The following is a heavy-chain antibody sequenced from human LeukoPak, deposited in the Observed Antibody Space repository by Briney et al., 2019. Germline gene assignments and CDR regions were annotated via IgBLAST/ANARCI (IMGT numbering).Heavy chain of an antibody. CDR1: GFPFSDYY. CDR2: ISSSGSTI. Sequence: GESLRLSCAASGFPFSDYYMSWIRHAPGKGLEGVSYISSSGSTIKYADSVKGRFTISRDNAKNSLYLQMNSLRAEDTAVYYCARYYSASSSSRFDYWGQGTLVTVSS. V-gene: IGHV3-11*01. J-gene: IGHJ4*02. CDR3: ARYYSASSSSRFDY. D-gene: IGHD6-13*01.